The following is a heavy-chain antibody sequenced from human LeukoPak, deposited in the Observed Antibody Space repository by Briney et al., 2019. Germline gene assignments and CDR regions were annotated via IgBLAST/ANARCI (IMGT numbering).Heavy chain of an antibody. V-gene: IGHV4-34*01. D-gene: IGHD6-13*01. CDR1: GGSFSGYY. Sequence: SETLSLTCAVYGGSFSGYYWSWIRQPPGKGLEWIGEINHSGSTNYNLSLKSRVTISVDTSKNQFSLKLSSVTAADTAVYYCARHLSSSWYVPFDYWGQGTLVTVSS. CDR3: ARHLSSSWYVPFDY. J-gene: IGHJ4*02. CDR2: INHSGST.